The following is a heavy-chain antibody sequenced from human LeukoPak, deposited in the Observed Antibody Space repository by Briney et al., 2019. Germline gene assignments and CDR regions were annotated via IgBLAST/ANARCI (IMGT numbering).Heavy chain of an antibody. CDR2: IYHSGST. CDR3: ARDGYSYGKGMDV. D-gene: IGHD5-18*01. CDR1: GVSISSSNW. Sequence: PSETLSLTCAVSGVSISSSNWWSWVRQPPGQGLEWIGEIYHSGSTNYNPSLKSRVTISVDKSKNQFSLKLRSVTAADTAVYYCARDGYSYGKGMDVWGKGTTVTVSS. J-gene: IGHJ6*04. V-gene: IGHV4-4*02.